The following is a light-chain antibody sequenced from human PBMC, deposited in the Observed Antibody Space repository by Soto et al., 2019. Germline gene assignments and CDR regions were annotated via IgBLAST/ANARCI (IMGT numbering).Light chain of an antibody. V-gene: IGLV2-14*01. CDR2: QVT. CDR3: SSYAGSNNLFV. J-gene: IGLJ1*01. CDR1: TRDIAGYNY. Sequence: SVLAQPASVSGSLGQSITISCTGTTRDIAGYNYISWYQQLPGKAPKLMIYQVTIRPSGISNRFSGSKSGNTASLTVSGLQAEDEADYYCSSYAGSNNLFVFXTGTKVTVL.